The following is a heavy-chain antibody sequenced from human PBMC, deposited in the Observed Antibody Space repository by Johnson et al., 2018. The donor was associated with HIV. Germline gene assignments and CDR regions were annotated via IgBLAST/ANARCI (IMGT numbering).Heavy chain of an antibody. CDR2: IYSGGST. V-gene: IGHV3-66*01. Sequence: VQLVESGGGLVQPGGSLRLSCAASGFTVSSNYMNWVRQAPGKGLEWVSVIYSGGSTYYADSVKGRFTISRDNSKNTLYLQMNSLRAEDTAVYYCAKGPNGQLDDALHLWGQGTMVTVSS. D-gene: IGHD6-6*01. CDR1: GFTVSSNY. CDR3: AKGPNGQLDDALHL. J-gene: IGHJ3*01.